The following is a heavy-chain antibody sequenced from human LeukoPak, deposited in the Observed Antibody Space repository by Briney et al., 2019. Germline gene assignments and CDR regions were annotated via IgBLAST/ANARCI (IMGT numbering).Heavy chain of an antibody. V-gene: IGHV4-59*01. CDR1: GGSISSYY. CDR2: IYYSGST. Sequence: SETLSLTCTVSGGSISSYYWSWIRQPPGKGLEWIGYIYYSGSTNYNPSLKSRVTISVDTSKNQFSLKLSSVTAADTAVYYCARVSPPDYDLWSGYYTGSWFDPWGQGTLVTVSS. J-gene: IGHJ5*02. D-gene: IGHD3-3*01. CDR3: ARVSPPDYDLWSGYYTGSWFDP.